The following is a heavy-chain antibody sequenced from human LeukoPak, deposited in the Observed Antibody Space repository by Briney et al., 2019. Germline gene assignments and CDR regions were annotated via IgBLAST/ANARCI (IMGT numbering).Heavy chain of an antibody. V-gene: IGHV3-11*06. Sequence: LSLTCTVSGGSVSSGSYYWSWIRQAPGKGLEWVSYISSSSSYTNYADSVKGRFTISRDNAKNSLYLQMNSLRAEDTALYYCIRDLFDDYSLDYWGQGALVTVSS. J-gene: IGHJ4*02. CDR3: IRDLFDDYSLDY. CDR2: ISSSSSYT. CDR1: GGSVSSGSYY. D-gene: IGHD4-11*01.